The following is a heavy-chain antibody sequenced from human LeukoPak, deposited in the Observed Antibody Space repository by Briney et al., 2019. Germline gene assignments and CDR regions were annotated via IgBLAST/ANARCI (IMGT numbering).Heavy chain of an antibody. CDR1: GFTFSSYA. Sequence: GGSLRFSCAASGFTFSSYAMSWVRQAPGEGLEWVSAISGSGGSTYYADSVKGRFTISRDNSKNTLYLQMNSLRAEDTAVYYCAKENYYYDSSPYDYWGQGTLVTVSS. V-gene: IGHV3-23*01. CDR2: ISGSGGST. J-gene: IGHJ4*02. D-gene: IGHD3-22*01. CDR3: AKENYYYDSSPYDY.